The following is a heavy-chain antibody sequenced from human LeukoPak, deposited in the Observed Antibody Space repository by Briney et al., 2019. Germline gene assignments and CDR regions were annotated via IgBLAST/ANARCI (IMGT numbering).Heavy chain of an antibody. Sequence: SETLSLTCAVSGASITSYYWTWIRQPPGKGLEWIGYIYHTGNIKYNPSLNSRVTISIDTSKNQFSLKLSSVTAADTAVYYCASSPGGYFFDYWGQGTLVTVSS. J-gene: IGHJ4*02. CDR1: GASITSYY. CDR3: ASSPGGYFFDY. CDR2: IYHTGNI. V-gene: IGHV4-59*12. D-gene: IGHD2-15*01.